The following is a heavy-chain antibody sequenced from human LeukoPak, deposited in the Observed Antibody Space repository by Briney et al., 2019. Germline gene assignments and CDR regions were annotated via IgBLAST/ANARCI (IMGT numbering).Heavy chain of an antibody. J-gene: IGHJ3*02. CDR2: IYSGGST. D-gene: IGHD3-3*01. CDR1: GFTVSSNY. CDR3: ATETYYDFWSGSHGDAFDI. V-gene: IGHV3-66*01. Sequence: GGSLRLSCAASGFTVSSNYMSWVRQAPGKGLEWVSVIYSGGSTYYADSVKGRFTISRDNAKNSLYLQMNSLRAEDTAMYYCATETYYDFWSGSHGDAFDIWGQGTMVTVSS.